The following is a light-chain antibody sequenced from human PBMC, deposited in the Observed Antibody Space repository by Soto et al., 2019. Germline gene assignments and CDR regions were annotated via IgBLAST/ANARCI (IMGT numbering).Light chain of an antibody. J-gene: IGLJ1*01. CDR2: GNS. CDR3: QSYDSSLSVL. V-gene: IGLV1-40*01. Sequence: QSVLTQPPSASGTHGQRVTISCSGSSSNIGGSSVHWYQQLPGTAPKLLIYGNSNRPSGVPDRFSGSKSGTSASLAITGLQAEDEADYYCQSYDSSLSVLFGTGTKVTVL. CDR1: SSNIGGSS.